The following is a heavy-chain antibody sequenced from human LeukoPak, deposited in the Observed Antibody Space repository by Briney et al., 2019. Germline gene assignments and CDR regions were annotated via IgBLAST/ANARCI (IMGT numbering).Heavy chain of an antibody. V-gene: IGHV3-23*01. CDR1: GYTFTSYG. CDR2: ISGSGGST. J-gene: IGHJ5*02. Sequence: SCKASGYTFTSYGISWVRQAPGKGLEWVSAISGSGGSTYYADSVKGRFTISRDNSKNTLYLQMNSLRAEDTAVYYCAKDSLGSGWYDWFDPWGQGTLVTVSS. CDR3: AKDSLGSGWYDWFDP. D-gene: IGHD6-19*01.